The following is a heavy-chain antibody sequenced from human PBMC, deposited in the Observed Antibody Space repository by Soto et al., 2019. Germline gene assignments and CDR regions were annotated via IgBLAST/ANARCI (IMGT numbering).Heavy chain of an antibody. CDR3: AKDRLWGSSDRGAPDDFEV. Sequence: SETLALTCTVSGGSISSRNWWSWLRQSPTKGLEWIGEIYQSGSTNYNPSLESRVTISVDKSKNQFSLELTSLTAADTAVYYCAKDRLWGSSDRGAPDDFEVWGQGTMVTVSS. CDR1: GGSISSRNW. J-gene: IGHJ3*01. D-gene: IGHD6-6*01. V-gene: IGHV4-4*02. CDR2: IYQSGST.